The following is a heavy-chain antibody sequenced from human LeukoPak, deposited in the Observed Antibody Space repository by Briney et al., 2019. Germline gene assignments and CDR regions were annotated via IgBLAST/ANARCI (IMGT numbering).Heavy chain of an antibody. Sequence: GGSLRLSCAASGFTFSSYDMHWVRQATGKGLEWVSAIGTAGNTYYPGSVKGRFTISRDNAKNSLYLQMNNLRPEDTALYYCAIAPGYSGYDSPDYWGQGTLVTVSS. CDR2: IGTAGNT. J-gene: IGHJ4*02. CDR3: AIAPGYSGYDSPDY. V-gene: IGHV3-13*01. CDR1: GFTFSSYD. D-gene: IGHD5-12*01.